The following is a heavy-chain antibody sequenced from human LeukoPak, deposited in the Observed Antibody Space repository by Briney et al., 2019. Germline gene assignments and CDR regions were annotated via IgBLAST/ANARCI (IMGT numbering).Heavy chain of an antibody. Sequence: ASVKVSCKASGYTFNNYGITWVRQAPGQGLEWMGWISTYNGNTNYAQKLQGRVTMTTDTSTSTAYMEVSRLRSDDTAVYYCARQCGSSSNNFDYWGQGTLVTVSS. CDR2: ISTYNGNT. D-gene: IGHD6-6*01. CDR3: ARQCGSSSNNFDY. CDR1: GYTFNNYG. J-gene: IGHJ4*02. V-gene: IGHV1-18*01.